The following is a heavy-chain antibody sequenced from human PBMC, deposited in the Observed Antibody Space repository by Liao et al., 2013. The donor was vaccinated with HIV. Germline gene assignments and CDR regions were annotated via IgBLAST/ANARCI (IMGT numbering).Heavy chain of an antibody. CDR2: SITVGAP. CDR1: GGSISSYY. CDR3: ARVFSGDTAMVPTDYQWTS. J-gene: IGHJ6*04. Sequence: QVQLQESGPGLVKPSETLSLTCTVSGGSISSYYWSWIRQPPGKDWSGLGISITVGAPTTTPPSRRRVTISVDTSKNQFSLKLSSVTAADTAVYYCARVFSGDTAMVPTDYQWTSWGKGTTVTVSS. V-gene: IGHV4-59*01. D-gene: IGHD5-18*01.